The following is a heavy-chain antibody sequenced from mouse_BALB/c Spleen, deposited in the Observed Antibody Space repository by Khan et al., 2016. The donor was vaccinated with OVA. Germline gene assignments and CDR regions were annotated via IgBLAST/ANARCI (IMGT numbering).Heavy chain of an antibody. Sequence: EVQLQESGPGLVKPSQSLSLTCTVTGYSITSGYGWNWIRQFPGNQLECMGYISYSGSTNYNQSLNSRISITLDTSMNPFSLQLNSVATEDTATYDCARTARIKYWCQGTTLTVSA. V-gene: IGHV3-2*02. D-gene: IGHD1-2*01. CDR3: ARTARIKY. CDR2: ISYSGST. J-gene: IGHJ2*01. CDR1: GYSITSGYG.